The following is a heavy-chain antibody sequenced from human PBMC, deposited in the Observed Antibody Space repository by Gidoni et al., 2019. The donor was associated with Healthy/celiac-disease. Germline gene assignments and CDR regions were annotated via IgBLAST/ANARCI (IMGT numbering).Heavy chain of an antibody. CDR3: ARAVNYDDSSGYWGGNYYYYGMDV. CDR2: LIPIFGTA. CDR1: GGTFSSYA. Sequence: QVQLVQSGAAVKKPGSSLKVSCKASGGTFSSYAIRWVRPAPGQGLEWMGGLIPIFGTANDAQKFQGRVTMTADKSTSTAYMELSSLRSEDTAVYYCARAVNYDDSSGYWGGNYYYYGMDVWGQGTTVTVSS. V-gene: IGHV1-69*06. D-gene: IGHD3-22*01. J-gene: IGHJ6*02.